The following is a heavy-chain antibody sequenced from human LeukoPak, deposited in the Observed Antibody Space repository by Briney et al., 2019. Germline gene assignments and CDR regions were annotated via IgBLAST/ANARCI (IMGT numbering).Heavy chain of an antibody. CDR3: ARDPRGYDLFVDY. V-gene: IGHV1-2*02. CDR1: GYSFTDYY. J-gene: IGHJ4*02. D-gene: IGHD5-12*01. CDR2: INPNSGGT. Sequence: GASVKVSCKTSGYSFTDYYMHWVRQAPGQGLEWMGWINPNSGGTSSAQKFQGRVTMTRDTSITTVYMEVSWLTSDDTAVYYCARDPRGYDLFVDYWGQGTLVTVSS.